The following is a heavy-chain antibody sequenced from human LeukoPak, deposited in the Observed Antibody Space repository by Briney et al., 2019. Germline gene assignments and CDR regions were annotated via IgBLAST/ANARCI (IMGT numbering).Heavy chain of an antibody. Sequence: GRSLRLSCAASGFTFGNYGMHWVRQAPGKGLEWVAVISYDGSEKYYGDSVKGRFTISRDNSKNTLYLQMNSLRAEDTAVYYCAARGPRGYDPPEAWGQGTLVTVSS. CDR3: AARGPRGYDPPEA. CDR2: ISYDGSEK. V-gene: IGHV3-30*03. J-gene: IGHJ4*02. D-gene: IGHD5-12*01. CDR1: GFTFGNYG.